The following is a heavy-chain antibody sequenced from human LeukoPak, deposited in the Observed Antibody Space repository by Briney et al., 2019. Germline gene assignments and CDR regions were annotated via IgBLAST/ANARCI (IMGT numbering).Heavy chain of an antibody. CDR1: GGSISSGSYY. Sequence: SETLSLTCTVSGGSISSGSYYWSWIRQPAGKGLEWIGRIYTSGSTNYNPSLKSRVTISVDTSKNQFSLKLSSVTTADTAVYYCARWGGSYYAPGDAFDIWGQGTMVTVSS. CDR2: IYTSGST. J-gene: IGHJ3*02. V-gene: IGHV4-61*02. D-gene: IGHD1-26*01. CDR3: ARWGGSYYAPGDAFDI.